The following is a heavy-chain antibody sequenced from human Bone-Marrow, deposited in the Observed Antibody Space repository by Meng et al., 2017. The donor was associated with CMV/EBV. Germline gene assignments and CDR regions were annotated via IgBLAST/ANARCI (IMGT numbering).Heavy chain of an antibody. CDR3: ARGARVYGMDV. V-gene: IGHV4-61*01. J-gene: IGHJ6*02. Sequence: SETLSLTCTVSGGSVSSGTYYWNWIRQPPGKGLEWIAYIYYSGSTNYNPSLKSRVTISIDTSKKQFSLRLSSVTAADTAVYYCARGARVYGMDVWGQGNAVTVSS. CDR1: GGSVSSGTYY. CDR2: IYYSGST.